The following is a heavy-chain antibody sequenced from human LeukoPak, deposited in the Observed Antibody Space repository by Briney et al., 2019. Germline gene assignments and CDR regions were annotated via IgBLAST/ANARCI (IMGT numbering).Heavy chain of an antibody. D-gene: IGHD2-2*01. V-gene: IGHV3-21*01. CDR1: GFRFSDYN. J-gene: IGHJ4*02. CDR2: ISSSGSYI. CDR3: TRLYQLVLDY. Sequence: PGGSLRLSCAASGFRFSDYNMNWVRQVPGKGLEWVSSISSSGSYIYYADSVKGRFIISRDNVKNSLYLQMNSLRADDTAVYYCTRLYQLVLDYWGQGTLVTVSS.